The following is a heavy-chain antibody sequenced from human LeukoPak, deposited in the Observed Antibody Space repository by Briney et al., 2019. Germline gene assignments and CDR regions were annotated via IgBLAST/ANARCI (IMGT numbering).Heavy chain of an antibody. V-gene: IGHV5-51*01. D-gene: IGHD3-22*01. Sequence: GESLKISCKGSGYIFTSYSIAWVRQMPGKGLEWMGVIYPYDSEIRYSPSFQGQVTISADKSISTAYLQWSSLKASDTAMYYCARALSDYYDSSGYHWYYGMDVWGQGTTVTVSS. CDR2: IYPYDSEI. CDR1: GYIFTSYS. J-gene: IGHJ6*02. CDR3: ARALSDYYDSSGYHWYYGMDV.